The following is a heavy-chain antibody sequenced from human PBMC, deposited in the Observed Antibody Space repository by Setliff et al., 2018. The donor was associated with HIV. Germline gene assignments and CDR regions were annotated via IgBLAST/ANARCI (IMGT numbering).Heavy chain of an antibody. Sequence: KSSETLSLTCNVSGFSIGNCYYWGWVRQPPGKGLEWVGSMYPNGRTYYNPSVKSRVTISVDTSKNQFFLKLSSVTAADTAMYYCATPHREREDDAFDIWGQGTKVTVSS. CDR1: GFSIGNCYY. J-gene: IGHJ3*02. CDR2: MYPNGRT. V-gene: IGHV4-38-2*02. D-gene: IGHD1-1*01. CDR3: ATPHREREDDAFDI.